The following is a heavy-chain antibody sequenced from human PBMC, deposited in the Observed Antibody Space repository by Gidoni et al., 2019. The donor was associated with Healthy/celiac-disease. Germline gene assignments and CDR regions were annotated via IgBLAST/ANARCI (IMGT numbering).Heavy chain of an antibody. CDR2: IIPILGIA. CDR3: ARDNEATIYDY. CDR1: GGTFSSYT. D-gene: IGHD5-12*01. Sequence: QVQLVQSVAEVKKPGSSVKVSCQASGGTFSSYTISWVRQAPGQGLEWMGRIIPILGIANDAQKFQGRVTITADKSTSTAYMELSRLRSEDTAVYYCARDNEATIYDYWGQGTLVTVSS. V-gene: IGHV1-69*08. J-gene: IGHJ4*02.